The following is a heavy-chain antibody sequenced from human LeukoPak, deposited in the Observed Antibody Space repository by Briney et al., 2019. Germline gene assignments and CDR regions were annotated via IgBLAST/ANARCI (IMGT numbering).Heavy chain of an antibody. Sequence: GGSLRLSCAAAGFTVSSYGMHWVRQAPGKGLEWVAVMSQDGRKEYYAEYVKGRFTISRDNSKNTLYLQMNILRAEDTAVYYCAKYYYDNSASKGPFFDYWGQGTLVTVSS. V-gene: IGHV3-30*18. D-gene: IGHD3-22*01. CDR2: MSQDGRKE. CDR3: AKYYYDNSASKGPFFDY. J-gene: IGHJ4*02. CDR1: GFTVSSYG.